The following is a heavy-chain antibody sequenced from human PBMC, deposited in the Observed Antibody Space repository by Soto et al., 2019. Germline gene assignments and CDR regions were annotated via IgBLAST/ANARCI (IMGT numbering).Heavy chain of an antibody. CDR3: AKAPSVVVADYYFDY. V-gene: IGHV3-9*01. Sequence: PGGSLRLSCAASGFTFDDYAMHWVRQAPGKGLEWVSGISWNSGSIGYAESVKGRFTISRDNAKNSLYLQMNSLRAEDTALYYCAKAPSVVVADYYFDYWGQGTLVTVSS. D-gene: IGHD2-15*01. CDR1: GFTFDDYA. CDR2: ISWNSGSI. J-gene: IGHJ4*02.